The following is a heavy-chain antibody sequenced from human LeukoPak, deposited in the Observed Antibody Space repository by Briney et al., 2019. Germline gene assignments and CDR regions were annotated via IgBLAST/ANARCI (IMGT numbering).Heavy chain of an antibody. CDR2: INPNSGGT. V-gene: IGHV1-2*06. Sequence: GASVKVSCKASGYTFTNYYMHWVRQAPGQGLEWMGRINPNSGGTNYAQKFQGRVTMTRDTSISTAYMELSRLRSDDTAVYYCARARPYCSSTSCSGNWFDPWGQGTLVTVSS. CDR1: GYTFTNYY. D-gene: IGHD2-2*01. J-gene: IGHJ5*02. CDR3: ARARPYCSSTSCSGNWFDP.